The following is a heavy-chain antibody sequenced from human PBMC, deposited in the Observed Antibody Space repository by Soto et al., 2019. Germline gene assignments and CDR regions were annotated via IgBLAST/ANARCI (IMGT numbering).Heavy chain of an antibody. CDR2: IVVGSGNT. Sequence: VKVSCKAPGFAFTGSAVQWVRQARGQRIGWIGWIVVGSGNTNYAQKFQERVTITRDMSTSTAYMELSSLRSEDTAVYYCARHGITGSYYDAFDIWGQGTMVTVSS. CDR1: GFAFTGSA. V-gene: IGHV1-58*01. CDR3: ARHGITGSYYDAFDI. J-gene: IGHJ3*02. D-gene: IGHD1-26*01.